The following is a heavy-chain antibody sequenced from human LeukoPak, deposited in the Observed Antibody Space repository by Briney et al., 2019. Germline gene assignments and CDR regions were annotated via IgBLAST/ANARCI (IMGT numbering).Heavy chain of an antibody. CDR3: AMNWGTGRTLDY. V-gene: IGHV4-34*01. J-gene: IGHJ4*02. Sequence: PPETLSLTCAVYGGSFSSYYWSWIRQPPGKGLEWIGEINHSGGTNYNPSLKSRVTISVDTSKNQFSLKLSSVTAADTAVYYCAMNWGTGRTLDYWGQGNLVTVSS. CDR2: INHSGGT. CDR1: GGSFSSYY. D-gene: IGHD7-27*01.